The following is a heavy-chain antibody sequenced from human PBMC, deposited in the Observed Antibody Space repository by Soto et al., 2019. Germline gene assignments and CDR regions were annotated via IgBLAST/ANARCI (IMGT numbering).Heavy chain of an antibody. CDR3: ARGPVVVSIMYYFDY. D-gene: IGHD3-3*01. V-gene: IGHV4-31*03. J-gene: IGHJ4*02. Sequence: PSETLSLTCTVSGGSISSGGYYWSWIRQHPGKGLEWIGYIYYSGSTYYNPSLKSRVTISVDTSKNQFSLKLSSVTAADTAVYYCARGPVVVSIMYYFDYWGQGTLVTVSS. CDR1: GGSISSGGYY. CDR2: IYYSGST.